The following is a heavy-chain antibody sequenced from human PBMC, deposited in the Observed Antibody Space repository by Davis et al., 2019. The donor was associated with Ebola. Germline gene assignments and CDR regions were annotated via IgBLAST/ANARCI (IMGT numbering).Heavy chain of an antibody. V-gene: IGHV3-9*01. CDR1: GFTFSTYA. CDR3: AGGTGWTHED. J-gene: IGHJ4*02. CDR2: ISWKSAII. Sequence: SLKISCAGSGFTFSTYAMHWVRQAPGKGLEWVSGISWKSAIIGYADSVKGRFTMSRDNAKNSVSLQMNSLRAEDTAVYYCAGGTGWTHEDWGQGTLVTVSS. D-gene: IGHD1-1*01.